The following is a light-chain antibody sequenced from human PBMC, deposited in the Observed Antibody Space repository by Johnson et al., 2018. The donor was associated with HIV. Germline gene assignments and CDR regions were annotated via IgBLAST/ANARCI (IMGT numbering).Light chain of an antibody. J-gene: IGLJ1*01. CDR3: ETWDSSLSGYYV. V-gene: IGLV1-51*01. CDR2: NNN. Sequence: QPVLTQPPSVSAAPGQKVTISCSGSSSNIGSNTVNWYQQLPGTAPKLLIYNNNQRPSGVPDRFSGSKSGTSATLGITGLQTGDEADYYCETWDSSLSGYYVFGTGTKLTVL. CDR1: SSNIGSNT.